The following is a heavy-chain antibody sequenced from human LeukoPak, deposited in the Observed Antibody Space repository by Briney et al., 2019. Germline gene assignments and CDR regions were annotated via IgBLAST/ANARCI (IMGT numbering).Heavy chain of an antibody. CDR1: GFTFSNYW. V-gene: IGHV3-7*01. CDR2: INKDGSER. D-gene: IGHD1-7*01. J-gene: IGHJ4*02. Sequence: GGSLRLSCAASGFTFSNYWMSWVRQVPGKGLEWVANINKDGSERNYVDSVKGRFTISRDNAKNSLYLQMNSLRAEDTAVYYCARDDDWNYEDYWGQGTLVTVSS. CDR3: ARDDDWNYEDY.